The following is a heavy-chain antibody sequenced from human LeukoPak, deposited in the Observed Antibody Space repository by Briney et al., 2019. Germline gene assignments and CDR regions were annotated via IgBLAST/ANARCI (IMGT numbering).Heavy chain of an antibody. CDR1: GFTFRNYV. CDR2: TSSDLNVK. J-gene: IGHJ4*02. D-gene: IGHD3-10*01. Sequence: GGSLRLSCAASGFTFRNYVIHWVRQAPGKGLEWVAVTSSDLNVKLYADSVKGRFTISRDNSRSTLYLQMNSLRPEDTAIYYCAREGCYGSGSPPSLYFDYWGQGTLVTVSS. CDR3: AREGCYGSGSPPSLYFDY. V-gene: IGHV3-30-3*01.